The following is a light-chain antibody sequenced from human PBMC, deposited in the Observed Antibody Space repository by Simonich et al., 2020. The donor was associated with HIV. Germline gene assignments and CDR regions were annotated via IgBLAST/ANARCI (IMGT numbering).Light chain of an antibody. CDR2: DAS. V-gene: IGKV3-15*01. Sequence: IVMTQSPATLSVSPGERATLSCRASQSVSSNLAWYQQKPGQAPRLLIFDASTMATGVPAKFSGSGSGTEFTLTISSIQSEDFAVYYCQQYNNRPLTFGGGTKVEIK. CDR1: QSVSSN. CDR3: QQYNNRPLT. J-gene: IGKJ4*01.